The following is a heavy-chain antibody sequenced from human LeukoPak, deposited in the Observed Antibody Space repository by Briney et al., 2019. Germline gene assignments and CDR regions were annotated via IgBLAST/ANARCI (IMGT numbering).Heavy chain of an antibody. CDR2: IRSKANSYVT. J-gene: IGHJ4*02. D-gene: IGHD3-22*01. CDR1: GFTFSGSA. CDR3: TRQDYYDSSGYEGYFDY. Sequence: GGSLRLSCAASGFTFSGSAMHWVRQASGKGLEWVGRIRSKANSYVTAYAASVKGRFTISRDDSKNTAYLQMNSLKTEDTAVYYCTRQDYYDSSGYEGYFDYWGQGTLVTVSS. V-gene: IGHV3-73*01.